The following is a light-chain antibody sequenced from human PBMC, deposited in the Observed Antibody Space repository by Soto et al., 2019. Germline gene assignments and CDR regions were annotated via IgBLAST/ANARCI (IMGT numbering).Light chain of an antibody. CDR1: QSVLYSSNNKNY. Sequence: DIVMTQSPDSLSVSLGERATINCKSSQSVLYSSNNKNYLAWYQQKPGQPPKLLIYWASTRDSGVPDRFSGSGSGTDVTLTISSLQAEDVAVYYCQQYYSTPPAFGQGTKLEIK. CDR3: QQYYSTPPA. CDR2: WAS. J-gene: IGKJ2*01. V-gene: IGKV4-1*01.